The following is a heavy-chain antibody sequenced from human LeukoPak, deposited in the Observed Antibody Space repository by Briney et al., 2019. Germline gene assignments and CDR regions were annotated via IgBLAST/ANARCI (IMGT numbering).Heavy chain of an antibody. D-gene: IGHD3-9*01. V-gene: IGHV4-34*01. J-gene: IGHJ5*02. CDR2: INHNGGT. CDR3: ARARQNPYFEERRRGNWFDP. Sequence: PSETLSLTYAVYGGSFSGYFWSWIRQPPGKGLEWIGDINHNGGTNYNPSLKSRVTISVDTSKNQFSLKLSSVTAADTAVYYCARARQNPYFEERRRGNWFDPWGQGTLVTVSS. CDR1: GGSFSGYF.